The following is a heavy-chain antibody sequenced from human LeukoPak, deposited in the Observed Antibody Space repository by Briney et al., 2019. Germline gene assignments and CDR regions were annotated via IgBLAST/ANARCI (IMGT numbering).Heavy chain of an antibody. CDR3: ARDHNFAFDN. D-gene: IGHD1-20*01. V-gene: IGHV3-69-1*01. CDR2: IRDSGTT. Sequence: GGSLRLSCAASGFTFSTYPMNWVRQAPGKGLEWISHIRDSGTTDYADSVKGRFTISRDNAKNSLYLQLSSLRAEDTAVYYCARDHNFAFDNWGQGTLVTVSS. CDR1: GFTFSTYP. J-gene: IGHJ4*02.